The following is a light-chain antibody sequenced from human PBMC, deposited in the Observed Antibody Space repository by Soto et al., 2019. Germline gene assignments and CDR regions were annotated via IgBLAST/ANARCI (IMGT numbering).Light chain of an antibody. J-gene: IGLJ1*01. CDR3: SSYTSSSPYV. CDR1: SSDVGGYNY. Sequence: QSALTQPASVSGSPGQSITLSCTGTSSDVGGYNYVSWYQQHPGKAPNLMIYEVSNRPSGVSNRFSGSKSGNTASLTISGLQAEDEADYYCSSYTSSSPYVFGTGTKLTVL. V-gene: IGLV2-14*01. CDR2: EVS.